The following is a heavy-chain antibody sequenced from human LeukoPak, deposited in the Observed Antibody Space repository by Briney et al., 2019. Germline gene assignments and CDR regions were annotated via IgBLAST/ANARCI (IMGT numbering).Heavy chain of an antibody. V-gene: IGHV4-4*09. CDR2: IYTTGRT. J-gene: IGHJ3*02. D-gene: IGHD7-27*01. CDR3: AKILGSGVWYGFDI. Sequence: SETLSLTCSVSGGSVNSYYWSWIRQPPGKGLEWIGYIYTTGRTNYNPSLKRRVTISADTSKNQFSLKLSSVTAADTAVYYCAKILGSGVWYGFDIWGQGTMVTVSS. CDR1: GGSVNSYY.